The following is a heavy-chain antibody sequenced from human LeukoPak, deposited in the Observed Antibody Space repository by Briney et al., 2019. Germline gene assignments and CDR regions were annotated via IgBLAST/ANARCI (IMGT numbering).Heavy chain of an antibody. J-gene: IGHJ4*02. Sequence: ASVKVSCKASGYTFTSYGISWVRQAPGQGLEWMGWISAYNGNTNYAQKLQGRVTMTTDTSTSTAYMELRSLRSDYTAVYYCARDDLTYYDSSGYHLDYWGQGTLVTVSS. V-gene: IGHV1-18*01. D-gene: IGHD3-22*01. CDR3: ARDDLTYYDSSGYHLDY. CDR2: ISAYNGNT. CDR1: GYTFTSYG.